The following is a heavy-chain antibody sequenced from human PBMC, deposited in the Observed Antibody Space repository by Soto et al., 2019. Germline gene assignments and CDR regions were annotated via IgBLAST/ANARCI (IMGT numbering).Heavy chain of an antibody. J-gene: IGHJ3*02. V-gene: IGHV1-69*13. CDR2: IIPIFGTA. Sequence: SVKVSCKASGGTFSSYAISWVRQAPGQGLEWMGGIIPIFGTANYAQKFQGRVTITADESTSTAYMQLSSLRSEDTAMYYCARVVGATTAVAFDIWGRGRVVTV. D-gene: IGHD1-26*01. CDR3: ARVVGATTAVAFDI. CDR1: GGTFSSYA.